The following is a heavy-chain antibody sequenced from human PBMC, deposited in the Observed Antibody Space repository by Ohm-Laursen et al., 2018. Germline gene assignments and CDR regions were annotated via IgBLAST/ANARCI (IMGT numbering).Heavy chain of an antibody. CDR1: GFTFSSYA. Sequence: SLRLSCAASGFTFSSYAMSWVRQAPGKGLEWVSAISGSGGSTYYADSVKGRFTISRDNSKNTLYLQMNSLRAEDTAVYYCAKVHVPGWFGELLSASDYWGQGTLVTVSS. V-gene: IGHV3-23*01. J-gene: IGHJ4*02. D-gene: IGHD3-10*01. CDR2: ISGSGGST. CDR3: AKVHVPGWFGELLSASDY.